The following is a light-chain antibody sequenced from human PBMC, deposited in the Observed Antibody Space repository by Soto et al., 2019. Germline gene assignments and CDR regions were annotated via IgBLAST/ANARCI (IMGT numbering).Light chain of an antibody. CDR1: SSDVGAYNY. J-gene: IGLJ1*01. CDR2: DVS. Sequence: QPVLTQPRSVSGSPGQSVTISCTGTSSDVGAYNYVSWYQQHPGKAPELMIYDVSKRPSGVPDRFSGSKSGNTASLTISGLQAEDEADYYCCSYAGTYTYVFGTGTKVTV. CDR3: CSYAGTYTYV. V-gene: IGLV2-11*01.